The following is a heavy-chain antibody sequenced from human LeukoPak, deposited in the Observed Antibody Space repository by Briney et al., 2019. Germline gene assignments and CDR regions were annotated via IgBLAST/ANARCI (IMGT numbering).Heavy chain of an antibody. J-gene: IGHJ4*01. CDR1: GGSISSSSYY. Sequence: SETLSLTCTVSGGSISSSSYYWGWIRQPPGKGLEWIGSIYYSGSTYYNPSLKSRVTISVDTSKNQFSLKLSSVTAADTAVYYCTRGNYDILTGYPYWGQGTLVTVSS. CDR2: IYYSGST. D-gene: IGHD3-9*01. CDR3: TRGNYDILTGYPY. V-gene: IGHV4-39*01.